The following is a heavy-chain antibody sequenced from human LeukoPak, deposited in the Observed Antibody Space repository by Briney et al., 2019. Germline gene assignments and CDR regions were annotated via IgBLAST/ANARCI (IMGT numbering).Heavy chain of an antibody. Sequence: PSETLSFTCTVSGGSISSSSYYWGWIRQPPGKGLEWIGSIYYSGSTYYNPSLKSRVTISVDTSKNQFSLKLSSVTAADTAVYYCARRDGYNLFDYWGQGTLVTVSS. CDR1: GGSISSSSYY. D-gene: IGHD5-24*01. CDR3: ARRDGYNLFDY. V-gene: IGHV4-39*01. CDR2: IYYSGST. J-gene: IGHJ4*02.